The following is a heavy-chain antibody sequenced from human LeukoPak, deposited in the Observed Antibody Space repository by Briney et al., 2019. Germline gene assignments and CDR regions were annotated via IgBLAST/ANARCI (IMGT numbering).Heavy chain of an antibody. CDR2: INTDGTRT. D-gene: IGHD1-26*01. J-gene: IGHJ5*02. Sequence: GGSLRLSCAASGFTFSSYWMHWVRQAPGKGLVWVSRINTDGTRTSYADSVEGRFTTSRDNAKNTLYLQMNSLRAEDTAVYYCARVRSGSYDWFDPWGQGTLVTVSS. CDR3: ARVRSGSYDWFDP. V-gene: IGHV3-74*01. CDR1: GFTFSSYW.